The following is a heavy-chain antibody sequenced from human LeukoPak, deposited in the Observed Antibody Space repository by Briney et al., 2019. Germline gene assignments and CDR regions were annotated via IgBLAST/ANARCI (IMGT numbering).Heavy chain of an antibody. J-gene: IGHJ4*02. CDR3: AREAGYSYASSYFDY. CDR2: IWYDGSNK. V-gene: IGHV3-33*01. Sequence: GGSLRLSCAASGFTFSGYGMHWVRQAPGKGLEWVAVIWYDGSNKYYADSVKGRFTISRDNSKNTLYLQMNSLRAEDTAVYYCAREAGYSYASSYFDYWGQGTLVTVSS. D-gene: IGHD5-18*01. CDR1: GFTFSGYG.